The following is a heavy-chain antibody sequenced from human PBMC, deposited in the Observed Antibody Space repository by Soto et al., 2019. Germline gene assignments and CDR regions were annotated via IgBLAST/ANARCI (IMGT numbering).Heavy chain of an antibody. CDR1: GYTFTIYY. CDR3: ARSIAAAGIDAFDI. Sequence: ASVKVSCKASGYTFTIYYIHWVRHAPGQGLEWMGQINPSGGSTSYSQKFQGRVTMTRDTSISTAYMELSRLRSDDTAVYYCARSIAAAGIDAFDIWGQGTMVTVSS. V-gene: IGHV1-46*01. J-gene: IGHJ3*02. D-gene: IGHD6-13*01. CDR2: INPSGGST.